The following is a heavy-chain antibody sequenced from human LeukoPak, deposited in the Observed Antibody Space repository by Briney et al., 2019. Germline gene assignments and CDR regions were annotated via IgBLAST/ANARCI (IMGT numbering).Heavy chain of an antibody. CDR2: INTKSGDT. J-gene: IGHJ4*02. CDR3: ARESGHCSGDNCFYFFDL. CDR1: GYTFTYNN. Sequence: ASVKVSCKASGYTFTYNNISWVRQAPGQGLEWMGWINTKSGDTNYARTLQGRVTMTTDTSGNTAYMELRSLRSDDTAVYYCARESGHCSGDNCFYFFDLWGQGFLVSVSS. D-gene: IGHD2-8*02. V-gene: IGHV1-18*04.